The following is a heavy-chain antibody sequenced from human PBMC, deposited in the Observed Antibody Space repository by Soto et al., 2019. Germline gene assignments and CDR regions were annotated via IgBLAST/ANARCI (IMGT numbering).Heavy chain of an antibody. CDR3: ARGVTIFGVVILPAMGYYGMDV. J-gene: IGHJ6*02. CDR1: GGTFSSYA. Sequence: SVKVCCKASGGTFSSYAISWVRQAPGQGLEWMGGIIPIFGTANYAQKFQGRVTITADESTSTAYMELSSLRSEDMAVYYCARGVTIFGVVILPAMGYYGMDVWGQGTTVTVSS. CDR2: IIPIFGTA. D-gene: IGHD3-3*01. V-gene: IGHV1-69*13.